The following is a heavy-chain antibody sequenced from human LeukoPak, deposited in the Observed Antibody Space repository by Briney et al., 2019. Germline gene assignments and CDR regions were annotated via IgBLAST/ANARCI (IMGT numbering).Heavy chain of an antibody. D-gene: IGHD1-26*01. Sequence: GGSLRLSCAASGFTVSSNYMSWVRQAPGKGLEWVSVIYSGGSTYYADSVKGRFTISRDNSKNTLYLQMNSLRAEDTAEYYCAKSLLTTASGTGRAFDIWGQGTMVTVSA. V-gene: IGHV3-53*01. CDR3: AKSLLTTASGTGRAFDI. J-gene: IGHJ3*02. CDR2: IYSGGST. CDR1: GFTVSSNY.